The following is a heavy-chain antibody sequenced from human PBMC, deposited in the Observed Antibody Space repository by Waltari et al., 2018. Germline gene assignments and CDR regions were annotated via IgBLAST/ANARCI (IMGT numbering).Heavy chain of an antibody. CDR2: IKQDGSEN. J-gene: IGHJ4*02. CDR3: ARSYYYDSRTFDY. Sequence: EVQLVESGGGLVQPGGSLRLSCAASGFTFSSYWMSWVRQAPGKGLEWVANIKQDGSENYYVDSVKCRFTSSRDNAKNSLYLQMNSLRAEDTAVYYCARSYYYDSRTFDYWGQGTLVTVSS. D-gene: IGHD3-22*01. V-gene: IGHV3-7*01. CDR1: GFTFSSYW.